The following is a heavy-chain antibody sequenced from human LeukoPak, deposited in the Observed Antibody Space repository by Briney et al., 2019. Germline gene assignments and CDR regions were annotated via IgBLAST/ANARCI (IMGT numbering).Heavy chain of an antibody. CDR3: ARVGLAAAGLIDY. V-gene: IGHV4-39*07. CDR1: GGSISSSSYY. Sequence: SETLSLTCTVSGGSISSSSYYWGWIRQPPGKGLEWIGSIYYSGSTYYNPSLKSRVTISVDTSKNQFSLKLSSVTAADTAVYYCARVGLAAAGLIDYWGQGTLVTVSS. J-gene: IGHJ4*02. CDR2: IYYSGST. D-gene: IGHD6-13*01.